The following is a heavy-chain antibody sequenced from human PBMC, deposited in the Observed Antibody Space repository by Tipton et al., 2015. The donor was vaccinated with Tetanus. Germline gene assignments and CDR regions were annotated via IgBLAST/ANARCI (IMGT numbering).Heavy chain of an antibody. J-gene: IGHJ5*02. CDR1: GFTSRSYA. CDR2: ITGSGTKT. V-gene: IGHV3-23*01. Sequence: GSLRLSCVASGFTSRSYAMSWVRQAPGKGLEWVSGITGSGTKTFYADSVKGRFTISRDNSKNTVYLQMNSLRAEDTAIYYCAKLQLWTLGGNSWGQGTLITVSS. D-gene: IGHD3-10*01. CDR3: AKLQLWTLGGNS.